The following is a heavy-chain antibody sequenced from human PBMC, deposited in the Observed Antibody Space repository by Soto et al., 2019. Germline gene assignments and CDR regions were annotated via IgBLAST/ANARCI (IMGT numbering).Heavy chain of an antibody. J-gene: IGHJ6*02. CDR2: IYYSGST. D-gene: IGHD4-17*01. Sequence: QVQLQESGPGLVKPSQTLSLTCTVSRGSISSGGYYWSWIRQHPGKGLEWIGYIYYSGSTYYNPSLKSRVTMSVVTSKNQFSLEVSSVTAADTAVYDCARVTVSSPPSYYYSYGMDVWGQGTTVTVSS. V-gene: IGHV4-31*03. CDR1: RGSISSGGYY. CDR3: ARVTVSSPPSYYYSYGMDV.